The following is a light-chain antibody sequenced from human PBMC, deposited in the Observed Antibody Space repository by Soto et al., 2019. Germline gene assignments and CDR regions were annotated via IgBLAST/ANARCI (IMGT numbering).Light chain of an antibody. V-gene: IGLV1-51*02. CDR1: SSNIGSDY. J-gene: IGLJ2*01. CDR2: ENN. CDR3: AAWDTSLTGGV. Sequence: QSVLTQPPSVSAAPGQKVTISCSGSSSNIGSDYVSWYQQLPGTAPKLLIYENNKRPSGIPDRFSGSKSGTSATLSITGLQTGDEADYYCAAWDTSLTGGVFGGGTKLTVL.